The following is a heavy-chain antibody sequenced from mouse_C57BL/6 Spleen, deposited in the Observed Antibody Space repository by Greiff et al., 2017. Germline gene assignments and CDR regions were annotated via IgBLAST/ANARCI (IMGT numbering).Heavy chain of an antibody. J-gene: IGHJ4*01. CDR3: ARSTHYYYAMDY. CDR1: GYTFTSYW. Sequence: VKLQQPGAELVKPGASVKLSCKASGYTFTSYWMQWVKQRPGQGLEWIGEIDPSDSYTNYNQKFKGKATLTVDTSSSTAYMQLSSLTSEDSAVYYCARSTHYYYAMDYWGQGTSVTVSS. CDR2: IDPSDSYT. V-gene: IGHV1-50*01.